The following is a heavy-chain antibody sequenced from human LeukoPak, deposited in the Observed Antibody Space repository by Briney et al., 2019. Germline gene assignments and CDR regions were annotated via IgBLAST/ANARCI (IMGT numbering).Heavy chain of an antibody. CDR3: ASGIPSSALGYGDYVWLFDY. CDR1: GGSISSSSYY. V-gene: IGHV4-39*01. J-gene: IGHJ4*02. Sequence: PSQTLSLTCTVSGGSISSSSYYWGWIRQPPGKGLEWIGSIYYSGGTYYNPSLKSRVTISVDTSKNQFSLKLSSVTAADTAVYYCASGIPSSALGYGDYVWLFDYWGQGTLVTVSS. CDR2: IYYSGGT. D-gene: IGHD4-17*01.